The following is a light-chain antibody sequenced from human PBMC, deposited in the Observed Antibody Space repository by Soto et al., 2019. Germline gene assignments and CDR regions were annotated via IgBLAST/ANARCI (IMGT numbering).Light chain of an antibody. CDR1: QSVSSSY. CDR3: QQYGSSSWT. Sequence: ESVLTQSPGTLSLSHGERATLSCRASQSVSSSYLAWYQQKPGQAPRLLIYGASSRATGIPDRFSGSGSGTDFTLTISRLEPEDFAVYYCQQYGSSSWTFGQGTKV. J-gene: IGKJ1*01. CDR2: GAS. V-gene: IGKV3-20*01.